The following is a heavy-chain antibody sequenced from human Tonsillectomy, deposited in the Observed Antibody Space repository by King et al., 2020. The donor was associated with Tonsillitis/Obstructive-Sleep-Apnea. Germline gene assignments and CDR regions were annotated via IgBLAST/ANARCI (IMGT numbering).Heavy chain of an antibody. CDR3: ARDRAYDFWCACYFDV. CDR2: TRNKANSYIT. J-gene: IGHJ6*04. D-gene: IGHD3-3*01. CDR1: GFTFSDHF. V-gene: IGHV3-72*01. Sequence: VQLVESGGGLVQPGGSLRLSCAASGFTFSDHFMDWVRQAPGKGLEWVGRTRNKANSYITEYAASVQGRFTISRDDSKKSLYLQMNSLKTEDTAVYYCARDRAYDFWCACYFDVWGKGTTVTVSS.